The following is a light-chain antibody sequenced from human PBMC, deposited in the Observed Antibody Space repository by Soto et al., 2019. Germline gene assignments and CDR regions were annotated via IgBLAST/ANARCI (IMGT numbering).Light chain of an antibody. V-gene: IGLV2-14*03. Sequence: QSALTQPASVSGSPGQSITIPCTGTSSDVGGYDYVSWYQHHPGKAPKLMIYDVTERPPGVSNRLSGSKSGNTASLTISDLQPEHEADYYCSSYTSATTLVVFGGGTQLTVL. CDR1: SSDVGGYDY. CDR2: DVT. CDR3: SSYTSATTLVV. J-gene: IGLJ2*01.